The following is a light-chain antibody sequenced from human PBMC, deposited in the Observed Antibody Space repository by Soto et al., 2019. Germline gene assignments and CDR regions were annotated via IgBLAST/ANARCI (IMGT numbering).Light chain of an antibody. V-gene: IGLV2-14*03. CDR1: ISDVGGYNF. Sequence: QPAPTEPASVYGSPGQSITIYCTGTISDVGGYNFVSWYQQYPGKAPKLMICDVSNRPSGVSNRFSGSKSGNTASLTISGLQAEDEADYYCSSFTGSNYVFGTGTKVTVL. CDR3: SSFTGSNYV. CDR2: DVS. J-gene: IGLJ1*01.